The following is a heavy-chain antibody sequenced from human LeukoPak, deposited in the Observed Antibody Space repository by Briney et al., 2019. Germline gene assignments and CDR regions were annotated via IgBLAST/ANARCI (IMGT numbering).Heavy chain of an antibody. D-gene: IGHD6-19*01. CDR2: IWNEGSNK. CDR3: ARDSLGTSSGWFDP. V-gene: IGHV3-33*01. J-gene: IGHJ5*02. Sequence: GGSLRLSCAASGFTFTNFAMHWVRQAPGKGLEWVAVIWNEGSNKYYADSVKGRFTISRDNSKNTVYLQMNSLRAEDTAVYYCARDSLGTSSGWFDPWGQGTLVTVSS. CDR1: GFTFTNFA.